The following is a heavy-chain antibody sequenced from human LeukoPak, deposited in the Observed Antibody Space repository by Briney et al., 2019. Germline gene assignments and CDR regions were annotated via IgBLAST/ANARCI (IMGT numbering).Heavy chain of an antibody. V-gene: IGHV3-21*01. J-gene: IGHJ4*02. CDR2: ISSSSNYI. CDR1: GFTFSGYS. CDR3: ARDRGSFYSEYYFDY. D-gene: IGHD1-26*01. Sequence: KSGGSLRLSRAASGFTFSGYSMNWVRQAPGKGLEWVSSISSSSNYIYYADSMKGRFTISRDNAMNSLYLQMNSLRAEDTAVYYCARDRGSFYSEYYFDYWGQGTLVTVSS.